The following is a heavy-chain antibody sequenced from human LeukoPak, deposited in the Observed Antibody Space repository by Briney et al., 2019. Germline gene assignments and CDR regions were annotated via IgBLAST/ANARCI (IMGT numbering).Heavy chain of an antibody. CDR1: GFTFSSSW. V-gene: IGHV3-74*01. CDR3: ARDQNGDLDY. CDR2: INSDGNST. Sequence: GGSLRLSCEASGFTFSSSWMHWVRQPPGKGLVWVSRINSDGNSTSYADSVKGRFTISRDNAKNTLYLQMNSLKAEDMAVYYCARDQNGDLDYWGQGTLVTVSS. D-gene: IGHD4-17*01. J-gene: IGHJ4*02.